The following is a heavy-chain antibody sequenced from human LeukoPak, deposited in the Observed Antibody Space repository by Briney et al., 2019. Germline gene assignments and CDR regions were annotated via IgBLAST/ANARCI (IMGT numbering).Heavy chain of an antibody. J-gene: IGHJ3*02. D-gene: IGHD3-22*01. V-gene: IGHV1-18*01. CDR1: GYTFTSYG. Sequence: ASVKVSCKASGYTFTSYGITWVRQAPGQGLECMGRISPYNGNTNYAQKFQGRVTMTTDTSTRTAYMELRSLRSDDTAVYYCARGLRGYYDTGGNTWDAFDIWGQGTMVTVSS. CDR3: ARGLRGYYDTGGNTWDAFDI. CDR2: ISPYNGNT.